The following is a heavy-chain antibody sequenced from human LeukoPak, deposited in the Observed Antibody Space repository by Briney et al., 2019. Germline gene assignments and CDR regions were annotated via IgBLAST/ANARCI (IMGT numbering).Heavy chain of an antibody. CDR1: RCTFDDYG. Sequence: GGSLRLCCAASRCTFDDYGMSWVRQVPGKGLEWVSGINWNGSGAGYADSVKGRFTISRDDAKNSLYLQMNSLKAEDTALFYCARYLRKLYGRGGDYYFYMDVWGKGTTVTV. D-gene: IGHD4-17*01. V-gene: IGHV3-20*04. J-gene: IGHJ6*03. CDR2: INWNGSGA. CDR3: ARYLRKLYGRGGDYYFYMDV.